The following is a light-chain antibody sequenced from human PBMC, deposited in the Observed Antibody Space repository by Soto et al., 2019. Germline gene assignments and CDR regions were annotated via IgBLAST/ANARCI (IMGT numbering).Light chain of an antibody. CDR1: QSVSSSY. J-gene: IGKJ1*01. CDR2: GAS. V-gene: IGKV3-20*01. Sequence: EIVLTQSPGTLSLSPGERATLSCRASQSVSSSYLAWYQQKPGQAPRLLIYGASSRATGIPDRFSGSGSGTDFTLTISRLEPEDFAVYYCQLYGSSRWTFGQGTKVEIK. CDR3: QLYGSSRWT.